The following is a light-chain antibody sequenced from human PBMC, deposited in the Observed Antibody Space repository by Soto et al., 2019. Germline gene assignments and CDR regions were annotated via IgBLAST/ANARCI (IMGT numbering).Light chain of an antibody. CDR1: SSDVGGYNY. CDR2: DVN. V-gene: IGLV2-14*03. Sequence: QPVLTQPASVSGSPGQSITISCTGTSSDVGGYNYVSWYQHHPGKVPKLLIYDVNLRPPGISNRFSGSKSGNTASLTISGIQADDEGYYYCGSYTNSITLVFGGGTKVTVL. CDR3: GSYTNSITLV. J-gene: IGLJ2*01.